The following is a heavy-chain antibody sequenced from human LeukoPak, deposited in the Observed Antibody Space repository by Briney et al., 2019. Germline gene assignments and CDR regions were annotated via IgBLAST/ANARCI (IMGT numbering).Heavy chain of an antibody. Sequence: GGSLRLSCAASGFTFSSYSMNWVRQAPGKGLEWVSSISSSSSYIYYADSVKGRFTISRDNAKNSLFLQMNSLRAEDTAVYYCARDWYTAERWTIYYSYYIDVWGKGTTVTVSS. CDR2: ISSSSSYI. J-gene: IGHJ6*03. V-gene: IGHV3-21*01. D-gene: IGHD4-23*01. CDR1: GFTFSSYS. CDR3: ARDWYTAERWTIYYSYYIDV.